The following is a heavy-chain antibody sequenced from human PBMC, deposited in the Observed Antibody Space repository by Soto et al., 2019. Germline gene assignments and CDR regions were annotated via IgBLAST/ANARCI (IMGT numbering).Heavy chain of an antibody. Sequence: GGSLRLSCAASGFTFRGYNMNWVRQAPGKGLEWVSYISTSSSTIYYADSVKGRFTISRDNSRNTLFLQMNSLRAEDTAVYYCARDYYKYYDSSGYYRSPAYWGQGTLVTVSS. CDR3: ARDYYKYYDSSGYYRSPAY. J-gene: IGHJ4*02. CDR2: ISTSSSTI. CDR1: GFTFRGYN. V-gene: IGHV3-48*01. D-gene: IGHD3-22*01.